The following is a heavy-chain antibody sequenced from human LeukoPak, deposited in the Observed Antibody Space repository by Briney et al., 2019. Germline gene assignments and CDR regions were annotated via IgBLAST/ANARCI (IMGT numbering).Heavy chain of an antibody. J-gene: IGHJ4*02. CDR1: GFTFSGSA. V-gene: IGHV3-73*01. Sequence: GRSLRLSCAASGFTFSGSAMHWVRQASRKGLEWVGRIRSKANSYATAYAASVKGRFTISRDDSKNTAYLQMNSLKTEDTAVYYCTRGLFDYWGQGTLVTVSS. CDR2: IRSKANSYAT. CDR3: TRGLFDY.